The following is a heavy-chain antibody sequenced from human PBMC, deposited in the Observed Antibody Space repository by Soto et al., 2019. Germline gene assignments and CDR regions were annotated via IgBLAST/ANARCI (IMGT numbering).Heavy chain of an antibody. J-gene: IGHJ4*02. D-gene: IGHD7-27*01. V-gene: IGHV3-23*01. CDR1: GFPFTNAW. Sequence: GGSLRLSCVASGFPFTNAWISWVRQAPGKGLEWVSTISGSGSSTYSADSVKGRFTISRDNSKNTLYLQMNSLRVEDTAIYYCAKAWGIDYWGQGTLVTVSS. CDR3: AKAWGIDY. CDR2: ISGSGSST.